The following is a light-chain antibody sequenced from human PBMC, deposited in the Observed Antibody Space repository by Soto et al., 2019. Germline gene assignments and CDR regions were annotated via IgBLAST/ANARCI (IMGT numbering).Light chain of an antibody. CDR2: GAS. CDR1: QSVSSY. J-gene: IGKJ1*01. V-gene: IGKV3-15*01. CDR3: QQYNSCPRT. Sequence: EIVMTQSPATLSVSPGERATISCRASQSVSSYLAWYQQKPGKAPRLLIYGASTWASGIPARFSGSGSGTEFTLTISRLQPDDFAAYYCQQYNSCPRTFGQGTKVDIK.